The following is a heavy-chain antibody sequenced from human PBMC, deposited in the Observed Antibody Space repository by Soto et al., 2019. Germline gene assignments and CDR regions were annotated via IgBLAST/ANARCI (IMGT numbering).Heavy chain of an antibody. V-gene: IGHV5-51*01. CDR1: GYTFTGYW. J-gene: IGHJ5*02. D-gene: IGHD1-7*01. CDR2: IYPGNSDT. CDR3: SRHAAAVGTSAPLYFDP. Sequence: GESLKISCKASGYTFTGYWIGWVRQMPGKGLEWMGIIYPGNSDTRYSPSSQGQVTISADKSISTAYLQWSSLKASDTAMYYCSRHAAAVGTSAPLYFDPWGQGTLVPVSS.